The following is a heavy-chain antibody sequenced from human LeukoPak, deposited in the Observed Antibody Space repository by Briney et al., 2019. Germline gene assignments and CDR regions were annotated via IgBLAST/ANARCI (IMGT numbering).Heavy chain of an antibody. J-gene: IGHJ3*02. CDR3: ARDAGSGGDAFDI. D-gene: IGHD2-15*01. CDR2: ISSSSSHI. CDR1: GFTFSSYS. V-gene: IGHV3-21*01. Sequence: PGGSLRLSCAASGFTFSSYSMNGVGQAPGKGREGFSSISSSSSHIYYADSVEGRFTISRDNAKNSLYLQMNSLRAEDTAVYYCARDAGSGGDAFDIWGQGTMVTVSS.